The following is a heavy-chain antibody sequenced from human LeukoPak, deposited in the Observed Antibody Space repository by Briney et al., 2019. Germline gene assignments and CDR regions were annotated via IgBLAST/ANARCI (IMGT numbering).Heavy chain of an antibody. CDR2: INPNSGGT. D-gene: IGHD2-15*01. Sequence: ASVKVSCKASGYTFTGYYMHWVRQAPGQGLEWMGWINPNSGGTNYAQKFQGRVTMTRDTSISTAYMELSRLRSDDTAVYYCARDHIPVVAAHWFDPWGQGTLVTVSS. CDR1: GYTFTGYY. V-gene: IGHV1-2*02. CDR3: ARDHIPVVAAHWFDP. J-gene: IGHJ5*02.